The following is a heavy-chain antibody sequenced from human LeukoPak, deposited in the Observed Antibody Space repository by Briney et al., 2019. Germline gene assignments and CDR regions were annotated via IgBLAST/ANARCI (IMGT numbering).Heavy chain of an antibody. CDR3: ASSGSSSLPFRWFDP. Sequence: ASVKVSCKASGFTLTNYGITWVRQAPGQGLEWMGWSSTYNGNTKYAQKLQGRVTMTRDTSISTAYMELSRLRSDDTAVYYCASSGSSSLPFRWFDPWGQGTLVTVSS. CDR1: GFTLTNYG. CDR2: SSTYNGNT. J-gene: IGHJ5*02. V-gene: IGHV1-18*01. D-gene: IGHD6-6*01.